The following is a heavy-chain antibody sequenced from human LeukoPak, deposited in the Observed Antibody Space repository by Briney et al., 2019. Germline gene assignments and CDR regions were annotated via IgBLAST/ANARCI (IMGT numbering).Heavy chain of an antibody. CDR3: ARDLRRYSGYDYGAFDI. J-gene: IGHJ3*02. V-gene: IGHV1-2*02. Sequence: ASVTVSCKASGYTFTGYYMHWVRQAPGQGLEWMGWINPNSGGTNYAQKFQGGVTMTRDTSISTAYMELSRLRSDDTAVYYCARDLRRYSGYDYGAFDIWGQGTMVTVSS. D-gene: IGHD5-12*01. CDR2: INPNSGGT. CDR1: GYTFTGYY.